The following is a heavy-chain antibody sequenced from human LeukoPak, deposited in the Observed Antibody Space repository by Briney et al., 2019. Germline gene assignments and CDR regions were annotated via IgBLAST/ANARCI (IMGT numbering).Heavy chain of an antibody. CDR2: IRTKPNSYAT. V-gene: IGHV3-73*01. D-gene: IGHD6-13*01. J-gene: IGHJ4*02. CDR3: SISPGYSSSGLDF. Sequence: GGSLRLSCAASGFTFSDSAMHWVRQASGKGLEWVGRIRTKPNSYATDYAASVKGRFTISRDDSKNTAFLQMNSLKTEDTAVYYCSISPGYSSSGLDFWGQGTLVTVSS. CDR1: GFTFSDSA.